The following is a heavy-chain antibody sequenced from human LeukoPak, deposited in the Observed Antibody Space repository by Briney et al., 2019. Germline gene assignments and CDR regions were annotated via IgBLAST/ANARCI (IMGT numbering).Heavy chain of an antibody. CDR1: GVSVTNYY. CDR2: MYISGST. J-gene: IGHJ4*02. CDR3: ARDYLVGAPFDS. Sequence: YPSETLSLTCTVSGVSVTNYYGAWIRQPAGKGLEWIGRMYISGSTNYNPSLKSRVTISIDKTKNEFSLRLRSVTAADTAVYYCARDYLVGAPFDSWGQGTLVTVSP. D-gene: IGHD1-26*01. V-gene: IGHV4-4*07.